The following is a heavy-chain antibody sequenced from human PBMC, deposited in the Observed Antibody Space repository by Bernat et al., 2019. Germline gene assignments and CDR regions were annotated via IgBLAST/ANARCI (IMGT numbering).Heavy chain of an antibody. V-gene: IGHV1-18*01. CDR3: ARKSLRGSHYFYVGMDV. CDR1: GYTFSYYG. Sequence: QVQLVQSGAEVKKPGASVKVSCKASGYTFSYYGISWVRQAPGHGLEWMGWVSGYNVNTVYAEKFQGRVTMTTDTPTNTVYRDLRSLGSDDTAVYYCARKSLRGSHYFYVGMDVWGQGTTVIVSS. D-gene: IGHD4-4*01. J-gene: IGHJ6*02. CDR2: VSGYNVNT.